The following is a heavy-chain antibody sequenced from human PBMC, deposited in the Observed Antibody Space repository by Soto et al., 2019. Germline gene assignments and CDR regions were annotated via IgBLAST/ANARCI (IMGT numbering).Heavy chain of an antibody. CDR2: IYHSGGT. Sequence: SETLSLTCAVSGGSISSSNWRSWVRQPPGEGLEWVGEIYHSGGTNHNPALKSRVTISVDKSKNQFSLKLSSVTAADPAVYSCARGGSGSHYYYYNYGMDVCGQGTTVTVSS. CDR1: GGSISSSNW. V-gene: IGHV4-4*02. J-gene: IGHJ6*02. D-gene: IGHD3-10*01. CDR3: ARGGSGSHYYYYNYGMDV.